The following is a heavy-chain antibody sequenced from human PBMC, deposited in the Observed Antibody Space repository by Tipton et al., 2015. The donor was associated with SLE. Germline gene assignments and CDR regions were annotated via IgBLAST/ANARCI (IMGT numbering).Heavy chain of an antibody. V-gene: IGHV3-30*02. J-gene: IGHJ4*02. CDR3: AKDGEGYGSGSYSFDY. D-gene: IGHD3-10*01. CDR1: GFTFSSYG. Sequence: GSLRLSCAASGFTFSSYGMHWVRQAPGKGLEWVAFIRYDGSNKYYADSVKGRFTISRDNSKNTLYLQMNSLRAEDTAVYYCAKDGEGYGSGSYSFDYWGQGTLVTVSS. CDR2: IRYDGSNK.